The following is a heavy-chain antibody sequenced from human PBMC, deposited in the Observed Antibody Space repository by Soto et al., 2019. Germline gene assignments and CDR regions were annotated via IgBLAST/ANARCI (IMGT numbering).Heavy chain of an antibody. V-gene: IGHV3-23*01. Sequence: GGSLRLSCAASGFTFSSYAMSWVRQAPGKGLEWVSAISGSGGSTYYADSVKGRFTISRDNSKNTLYLQMNSLRAEDTAVYNWAKDKSRPPPTGWLVRNYYYRDVWGKGTRVTVS. CDR3: AKDKSRPPPTGWLVRNYYYRDV. CDR1: GFTFSSYA. CDR2: ISGSGGST. J-gene: IGHJ6*03. D-gene: IGHD3-16*02.